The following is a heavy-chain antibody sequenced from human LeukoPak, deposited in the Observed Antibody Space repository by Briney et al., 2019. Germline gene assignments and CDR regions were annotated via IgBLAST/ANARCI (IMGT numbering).Heavy chain of an antibody. CDR1: GGSISSSSYY. V-gene: IGHV4-39*01. CDR3: ASYGSGSYYPPNFLDY. J-gene: IGHJ4*02. Sequence: PSETLSLTCTVSGGSISSSSYYWGWLRQPPGKGLEWIGSIYYSGSTYYNPSLKSRVTISVDTSKNQFSLKLSSVTAADTAVYYCASYGSGSYYPPNFLDYWGQGTLVTVSS. D-gene: IGHD3-10*01. CDR2: IYYSGST.